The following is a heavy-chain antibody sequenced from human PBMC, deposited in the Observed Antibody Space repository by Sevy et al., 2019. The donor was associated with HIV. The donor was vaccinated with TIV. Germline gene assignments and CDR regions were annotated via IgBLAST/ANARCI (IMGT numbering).Heavy chain of an antibody. CDR1: GFTFVNYA. Sequence: GGSLRLSCAASGFTFVNYAIIWVRQAPGKGLEWVSGISGSGGSGDKTNYADSVKGRFTISRDDSKNSLYLQLNSLRAEDTAIYYCARKYDSSGYFDYWGQGTLVTVSS. CDR2: ISGSGGSGDKT. CDR3: ARKYDSSGYFDY. J-gene: IGHJ4*02. D-gene: IGHD3-22*01. V-gene: IGHV3-23*01.